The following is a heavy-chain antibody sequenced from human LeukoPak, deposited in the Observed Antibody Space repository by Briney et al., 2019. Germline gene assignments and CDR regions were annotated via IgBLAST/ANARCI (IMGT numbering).Heavy chain of an antibody. CDR2: INPNSGGT. D-gene: IGHD1-26*01. J-gene: IGHJ4*02. CDR1: GYTFTSNY. V-gene: IGHV1-2*02. CDR3: ARDLGMGGWPTEYYFDY. Sequence: GASVKVSCEAFGYTFTSNYMHWVRQAPGQGLEWMGWINPNSGGTNYAQKFQGRVTMTRDTSISTAYMELSRLRSDDTAVYYCARDLGMGGWPTEYYFDYWGQGTLVTVSS.